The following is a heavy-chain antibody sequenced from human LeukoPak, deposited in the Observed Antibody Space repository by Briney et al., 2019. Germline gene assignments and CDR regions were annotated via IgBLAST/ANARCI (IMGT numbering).Heavy chain of an antibody. J-gene: IGHJ4*02. V-gene: IGHV3-23*01. Sequence: GGSLRLSCAPSGFTFDNFAMTWVRQAPGKGLEWVSEITGSGGSTYYADSVKGRFTISRDNSKNTLYLQMNSLRAEDTAIYYCARELFDFDYLGQGTLVTVSS. CDR3: ARELFDFDY. CDR1: GFTFDNFA. CDR2: ITGSGGST. D-gene: IGHD3-10*01.